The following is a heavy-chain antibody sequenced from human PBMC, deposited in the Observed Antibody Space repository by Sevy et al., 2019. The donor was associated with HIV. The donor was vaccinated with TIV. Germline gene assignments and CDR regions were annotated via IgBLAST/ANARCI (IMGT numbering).Heavy chain of an antibody. CDR1: GFTFSSYA. CDR3: ARDKNSGGTEAEYFQH. J-gene: IGHJ1*01. CDR2: ISYDGSNK. Sequence: GGSLRLSCAASGFTFSSYAMHWVRQAPGKGLEWVAVISYDGSNKYYADSVKGRFTISSDNSKNTLYLQMNSLRAEDTAVYYCARDKNSGGTEAEYFQHWGQGTLVTVSS. D-gene: IGHD2-15*01. V-gene: IGHV3-30-3*01.